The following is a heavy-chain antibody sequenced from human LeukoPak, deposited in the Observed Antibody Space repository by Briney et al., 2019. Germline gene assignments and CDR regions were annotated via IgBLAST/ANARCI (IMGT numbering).Heavy chain of an antibody. CDR3: ATRNTEREYYFDY. CDR2: MNPNSGNT. CDR1: GYTFTSYD. Sequence: ASVKVSCKASGYTFTSYDINWVRQATGQGLEWMGWMNPNSGNTGYAQKFQGRVTMTRNTSISTAYMELSSLRSEGTAVYYCATRNTEREYYFDYWGQGTLVTVSS. J-gene: IGHJ4*02. V-gene: IGHV1-8*01. D-gene: IGHD3-10*01.